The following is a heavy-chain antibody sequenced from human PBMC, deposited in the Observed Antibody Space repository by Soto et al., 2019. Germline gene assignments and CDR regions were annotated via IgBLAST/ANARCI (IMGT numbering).Heavy chain of an antibody. Sequence: SETLSLTCTVSGGSINSEDYYWSWLRQQPGKGLEWIGYIYYTGYTYYNSSLQSRLNISIGTSQSQFSLQLSSVTAADMAVYFCAADATGYPFNWFDPWGQGIPVTVS. CDR3: AADATGYPFNWFDP. CDR2: IYYTGYT. V-gene: IGHV4-31*02. D-gene: IGHD3-9*01. CDR1: GGSINSEDYY. J-gene: IGHJ5*02.